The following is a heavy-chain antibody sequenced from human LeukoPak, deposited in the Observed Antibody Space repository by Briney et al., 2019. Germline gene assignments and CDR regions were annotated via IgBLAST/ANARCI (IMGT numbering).Heavy chain of an antibody. CDR3: VRGEESGHESDGAFHI. CDR2: ISSSSSTI. CDR1: GFTVSSYS. D-gene: IGHD5-12*01. Sequence: GGSLRLSCAASGFTVSSYSMNWVRQAPGKGLEWVSYISSSSSTIYYADSVKGRFTISRDNAKNSLYLQMNSLRGEDTAVYHCVRGEESGHESDGAFHIWGQGTMVTVSS. J-gene: IGHJ3*02. V-gene: IGHV3-48*04.